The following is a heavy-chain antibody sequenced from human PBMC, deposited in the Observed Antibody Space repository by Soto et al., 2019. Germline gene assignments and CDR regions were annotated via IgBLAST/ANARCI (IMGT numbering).Heavy chain of an antibody. CDR2: IYTGGGT. CDR1: GLTVSTNP. J-gene: IGHJ4*02. V-gene: IGHV3-66*01. CDR3: ARDGSGH. Sequence: EVQLVESGGGLVQPGGSLRLSCAASGLTVSTNPMSWVRQAPGKGLEWVSVIYTGGGTHYADSVKGRFTISRDNTKNTVNLEMNRQRPEQAAVYYWARDGSGHWGQGTQVTVSS.